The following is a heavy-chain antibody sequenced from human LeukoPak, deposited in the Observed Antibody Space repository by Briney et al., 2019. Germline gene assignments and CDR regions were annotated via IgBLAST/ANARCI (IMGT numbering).Heavy chain of an antibody. CDR3: VRDRHYCSSTSCYRTKYFQH. Sequence: APVKVSCKASGYTFTVYYMHWVRQAPGQGLEWMGWINPNSGGTNYAQKFQGRVTMTRDTSISTAYMELSRLRSDDTAVYYCVRDRHYCSSTSCYRTKYFQHWGQGTLVTVSS. CDR2: INPNSGGT. CDR1: GYTFTVYY. D-gene: IGHD2-2*02. J-gene: IGHJ1*01. V-gene: IGHV1-2*02.